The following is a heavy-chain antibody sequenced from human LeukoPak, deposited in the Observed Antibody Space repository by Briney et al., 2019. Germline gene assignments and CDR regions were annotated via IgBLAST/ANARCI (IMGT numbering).Heavy chain of an antibody. CDR2: IKRDGSEK. V-gene: IGHV3-7*01. CDR1: GFTLRTYW. D-gene: IGHD3-10*02. Sequence: GGSLRLSCAASGFTLRTYWMSWVRQAPGKGLEWVASIKRDGSEKYYVDSVKGRFTISRDNAKNSLYLQMNSLRAEDTAVYYCAELGITMIGGVWGKGTTVTISS. CDR3: AELGITMIGGV. J-gene: IGHJ6*04.